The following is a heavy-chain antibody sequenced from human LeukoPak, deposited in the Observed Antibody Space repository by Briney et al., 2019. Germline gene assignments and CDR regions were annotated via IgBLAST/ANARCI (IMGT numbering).Heavy chain of an antibody. CDR3: AREHCSGGICYSIYYYYYMDV. J-gene: IGHJ6*03. D-gene: IGHD2-15*01. V-gene: IGHV4-61*02. CDR1: GGSISSGSYY. Sequence: SETLSLTYTVSGGSISSGSYYWNWIRQPAGKGLEWIGRIYTRGSTNYNPSLKGRVTISVDTSKNQFSLKLSSVTAADTAVYYCAREHCSGGICYSIYYYYYMDVWGKGTTVTVSS. CDR2: IYTRGST.